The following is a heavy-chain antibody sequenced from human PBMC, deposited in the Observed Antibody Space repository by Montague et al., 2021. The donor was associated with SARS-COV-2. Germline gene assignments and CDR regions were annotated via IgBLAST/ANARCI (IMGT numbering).Heavy chain of an antibody. CDR2: ISTSAYTT. CDR1: GFTFSNYD. J-gene: IGHJ3*02. Sequence: SLRLSCAASGFTFSNYDMNWVRQAPGKGPEWISYISTSAYTTSYAGSAKGRFTISRDNGMNSLYLQMNSLRVEDTAVYYCTRDYRSIVGDGLDIWGQGTKVTVSS. D-gene: IGHD3-16*02. V-gene: IGHV3-48*03. CDR3: TRDYRSIVGDGLDI.